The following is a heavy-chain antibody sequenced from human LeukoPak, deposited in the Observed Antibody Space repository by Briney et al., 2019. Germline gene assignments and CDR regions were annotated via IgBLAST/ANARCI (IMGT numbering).Heavy chain of an antibody. CDR3: ARTRTEWESTFDAFDI. Sequence: PGGSLRLSCAASGFTFSSYSMNWVRQAPGKGLEWVSSISSSSSYIYYADSVKGRFTISRDNAKNSLYLQMNSLRAEDTAVYYCARTRTEWESTFDAFDIWGQGTMVTVSS. V-gene: IGHV3-21*01. CDR2: ISSSSSYI. J-gene: IGHJ3*02. D-gene: IGHD1-26*01. CDR1: GFTFSSYS.